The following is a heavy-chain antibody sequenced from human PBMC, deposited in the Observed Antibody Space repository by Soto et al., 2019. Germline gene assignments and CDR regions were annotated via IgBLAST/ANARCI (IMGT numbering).Heavy chain of an antibody. Sequence: QVQLQESGPGLVKPSETLSLTCTVSGGSISSYFWSWIRQPPGKGLEWIGYIYYTGSTYYNPALKSRVTSSVDTSKHQFSLQLGSVAAGYTAVHSCATFYWYFDLWGRGTLVTVSS. V-gene: IGHV4-59*01. CDR3: ATFYWYFDL. J-gene: IGHJ2*01. CDR2: IYYTGST. CDR1: GGSISSYF.